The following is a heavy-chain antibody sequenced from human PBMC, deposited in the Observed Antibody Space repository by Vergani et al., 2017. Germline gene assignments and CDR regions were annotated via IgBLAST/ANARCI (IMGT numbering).Heavy chain of an antibody. Sequence: EVQLLESGGGLVQPGGSLRLSCAASGFTFSIYAMSWVRQAPGKGLEWVSAISGSGGSTYYADSVKGRFTISRDNSKNTLYLQMNSLRDEDTAVYYCAKAYCSSTSCQHFDIWGQGTMVTVSS. D-gene: IGHD2-2*01. CDR1: GFTFSIYA. V-gene: IGHV3-23*01. CDR2: ISGSGGST. J-gene: IGHJ3*02. CDR3: AKAYCSSTSCQHFDI.